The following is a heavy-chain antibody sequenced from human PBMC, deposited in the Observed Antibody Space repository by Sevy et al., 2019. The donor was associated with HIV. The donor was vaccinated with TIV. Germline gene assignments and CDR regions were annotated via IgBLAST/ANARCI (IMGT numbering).Heavy chain of an antibody. D-gene: IGHD1-26*01. CDR2: IKLDGSEK. J-gene: IGHJ6*02. CDR1: GFTFNRYW. CDR3: ARDCNSATCLWGLDV. V-gene: IGHV3-7*03. Sequence: GGSLRLSCADSGFTFNRYWMSWVRQAPGKGLQWVANIKLDGSEKYYLDSVRGRFTISRDNAKNSLYLQMNSLRAEDTAVYYCARDCNSATCLWGLDVWGLGTTVTVSS.